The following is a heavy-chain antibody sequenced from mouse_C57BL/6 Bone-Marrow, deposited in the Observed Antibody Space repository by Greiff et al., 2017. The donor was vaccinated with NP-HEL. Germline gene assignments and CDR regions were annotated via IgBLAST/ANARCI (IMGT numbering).Heavy chain of an antibody. D-gene: IGHD2-13*01. V-gene: IGHV7-3*01. CDR2: IRNTANGYTT. CDR3: SRSSCDEYYFDY. Sequence: EVKLVESGGGLVQPGGSLSLSCAASGFTFTDYYMSWVRQPPGKALEWLGVIRNTANGYTTEYSASVKGRFTVSRNNSQSILYLQMNALRAEDSAPYYCSRSSCDEYYFDYWGQGTTLTVSS. CDR1: GFTFTDYY. J-gene: IGHJ2*01.